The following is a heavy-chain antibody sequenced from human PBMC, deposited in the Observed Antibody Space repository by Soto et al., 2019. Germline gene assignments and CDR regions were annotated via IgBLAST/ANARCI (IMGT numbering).Heavy chain of an antibody. Sequence: GGSLRLSCAVSGFTFSAYWMHWVRQVPGKGLTWVSRISDDGSTATYADSVKGRFVISRDNAKNSLYLEMNTLRVDDSGLYYCARGPRVSSTGTGAHWGRGTLVTVSA. V-gene: IGHV3-74*01. CDR1: GFTFSAYW. CDR3: ARGPRVSSTGTGAH. CDR2: ISDDGSTA. J-gene: IGHJ4*02. D-gene: IGHD1-1*01.